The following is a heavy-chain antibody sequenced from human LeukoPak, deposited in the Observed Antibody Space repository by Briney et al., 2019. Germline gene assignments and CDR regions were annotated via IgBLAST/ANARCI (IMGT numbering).Heavy chain of an antibody. Sequence: GGSLRLSCAASGFTFSSYGMHWVRQAPGKGLEWVAVISYDGSNKYYADSVKGRFTISRDSSKNTLYLQMNSLRAEDTAVYYCAKERSYNIASYYCYGMDVWGQGTTVTVSS. CDR1: GFTFSSYG. J-gene: IGHJ6*02. V-gene: IGHV3-30*18. CDR3: AKERSYNIASYYCYGMDV. CDR2: ISYDGSNK. D-gene: IGHD3-10*01.